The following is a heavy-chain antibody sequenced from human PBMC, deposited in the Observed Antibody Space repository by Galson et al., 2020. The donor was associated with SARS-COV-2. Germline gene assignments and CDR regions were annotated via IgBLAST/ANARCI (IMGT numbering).Heavy chain of an antibody. J-gene: IGHJ3*02. D-gene: IGHD3-10*01. CDR3: ARDNGWFGELSRADAFDI. V-gene: IGHV1-24*01. CDR1: GYTLTELS. CDR2: FDPEDGET. Sequence: ASVKVSCKVSGYTLTELSMHWVRQAPGKGLEWMGGFDPEDGETIYAQKLQGRVTMTTDTSTSTAYMELRSLRSDDTAVYYCARDNGWFGELSRADAFDIWGQGTMVTVSS.